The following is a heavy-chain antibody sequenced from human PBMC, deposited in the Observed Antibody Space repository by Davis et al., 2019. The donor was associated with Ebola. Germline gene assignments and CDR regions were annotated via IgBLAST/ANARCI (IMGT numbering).Heavy chain of an antibody. CDR1: GFTFSSYA. CDR2: ISGSGGST. Sequence: GGSLRLSCAASGFTFSSYAMSWVRQAPGKGLEWVSAISGSGGSTYYADSVKGRFTISRDNSKNTLYLQMNSLRAEDTAVYYCAKGGAVMKAPGVDYWGQGTLVTVSS. V-gene: IGHV3-23*01. J-gene: IGHJ4*02. D-gene: IGHD3-16*01. CDR3: AKGGAVMKAPGVDY.